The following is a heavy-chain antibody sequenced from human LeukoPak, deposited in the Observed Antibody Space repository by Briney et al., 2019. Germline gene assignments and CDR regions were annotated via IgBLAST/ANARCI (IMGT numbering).Heavy chain of an antibody. CDR1: GFTFDDYA. Sequence: SLRLSCAASGFTFDDYAMHWVRQAPGKGLEWVSGISWNSGSIGYADSVKGRFTISRDNAKNSLYLQMNSLRAEDTALYYCAKDCYYGSGSCFDYWGQGTLVTVSS. CDR3: AKDCYYGSGSCFDY. CDR2: ISWNSGSI. D-gene: IGHD3-10*01. J-gene: IGHJ4*02. V-gene: IGHV3-9*01.